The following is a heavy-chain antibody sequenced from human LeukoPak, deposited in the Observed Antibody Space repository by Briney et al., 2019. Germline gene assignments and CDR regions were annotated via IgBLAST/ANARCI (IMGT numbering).Heavy chain of an antibody. Sequence: ASVKVSCKASGYTFTGYYMHWVRQAPGQGLEWMGWINPNSGGTNYAQKFQGRVTMTRDTSISTAYMELSSLRSEDTAVYYCARVTVGGEYYFDYWGQGTLVTVSS. J-gene: IGHJ4*02. CDR3: ARVTVGGEYYFDY. CDR2: INPNSGGT. V-gene: IGHV1-2*02. D-gene: IGHD1-26*01. CDR1: GYTFTGYY.